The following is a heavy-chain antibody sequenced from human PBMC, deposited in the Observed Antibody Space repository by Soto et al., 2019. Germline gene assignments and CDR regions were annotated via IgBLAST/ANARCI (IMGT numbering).Heavy chain of an antibody. D-gene: IGHD6-13*01. CDR3: ARDSAAAGTYNWFDP. Sequence: SVKVSCKASGGTFSGYAISWVRQAPGQGLEWMGGIIPIFGTANYAQKFQGRVTITADESTSTAYMELSSLRSEDTAVYYCARDSAAAGTYNWFDPWGQGTLVTVSS. CDR1: GGTFSGYA. J-gene: IGHJ5*02. V-gene: IGHV1-69*13. CDR2: IIPIFGTA.